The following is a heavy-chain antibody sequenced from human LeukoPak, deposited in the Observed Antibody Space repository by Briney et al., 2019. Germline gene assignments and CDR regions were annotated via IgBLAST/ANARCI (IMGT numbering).Heavy chain of an antibody. CDR2: IIGGADST. J-gene: IGHJ4*02. V-gene: IGHV3-23*01. CDR1: GFTLSNYA. CDR3: AKRSPFYFDY. Sequence: GGSLRLSCAASGFTLSNYAMSWVRQAPGKGLEYVSAIIGGADSTYYADSVKGRFTISRDNSKNTLYLQMNSLRAEDTAVYYCAKRSPFYFDYWGQGTLVSVSS.